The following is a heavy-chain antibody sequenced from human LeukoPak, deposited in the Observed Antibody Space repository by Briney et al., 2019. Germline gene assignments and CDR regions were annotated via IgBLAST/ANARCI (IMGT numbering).Heavy chain of an antibody. CDR2: INPNSGGT. D-gene: IGHD6-19*01. CDR3: ARDRSPSVAVAGIDYFDY. V-gene: IGHV1-2*04. CDR1: GYTFTSYY. J-gene: IGHJ4*02. Sequence: ALVKASCKASGYTFTSYYMHWVRQARGQGLEWMGWINPNSGGTNYAQKFQGWVTMTRDTSISTAYMELSRLRSDDTAVYYCARDRSPSVAVAGIDYFDYWGQGTLVTVSS.